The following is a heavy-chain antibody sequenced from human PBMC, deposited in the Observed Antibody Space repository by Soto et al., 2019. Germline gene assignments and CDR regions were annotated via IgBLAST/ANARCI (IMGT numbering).Heavy chain of an antibody. CDR1: GYTFTSYA. J-gene: IGHJ3*02. D-gene: IGHD6-13*01. CDR3: ARLTDRSWYSRFAFDI. Sequence: QVQLVQSGAEVKKPGASVKVSCKASGYTFTSYAMHWVRQAPGQRLEWMGWINAGNGNTKYSQKFQGRVTITRDTSASTAYMELSSLRSEDTAGYYCARLTDRSWYSRFAFDIWGQGTMVTVSS. V-gene: IGHV1-3*01. CDR2: INAGNGNT.